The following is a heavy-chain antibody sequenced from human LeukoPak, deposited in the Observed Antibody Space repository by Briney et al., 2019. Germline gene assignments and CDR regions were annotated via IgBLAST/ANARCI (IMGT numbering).Heavy chain of an antibody. J-gene: IGHJ4*02. CDR2: INPSGGST. CDR3: ARDFGVAAAGPKTNPSLILDY. CDR1: GYTFTSYY. Sequence: GASVKVSCKASGYTFTSYYIHWVRQDPGQGLEWMGIINPSGGSTSYAQKFQGRVTMTRDTSTSTVYMELSSLRSEDTAVYYCARDFGVAAAGPKTNPSLILDYWGQGTLVTVSS. D-gene: IGHD6-13*01. V-gene: IGHV1-46*01.